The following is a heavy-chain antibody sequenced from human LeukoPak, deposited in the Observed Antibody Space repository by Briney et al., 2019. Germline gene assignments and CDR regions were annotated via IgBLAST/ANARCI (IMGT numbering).Heavy chain of an antibody. J-gene: IGHJ3*01. CDR2: ISSSSSTM. CDR1: GFTFSSYS. D-gene: IGHD3-22*01. Sequence: GGSLRLSCAASGFTFSSYSMNWVRQAPGKGLEWVSYISSSSSTMYYADSVKGRFTISRDNAKNSLYLQMNSLRDEDTAVYYCAREKVGYYDSSGYCWGQGTMVTVSS. V-gene: IGHV3-48*02. CDR3: AREKVGYYDSSGYC.